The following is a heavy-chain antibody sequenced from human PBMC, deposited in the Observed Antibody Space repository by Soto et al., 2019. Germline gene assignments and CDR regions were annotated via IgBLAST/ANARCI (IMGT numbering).Heavy chain of an antibody. V-gene: IGHV1-2*02. J-gene: IGHJ4*02. CDR2: INPNSGGT. Sequence: ASVKVSCKASGYTFTGYYMHWVRQAPGQGLEWMGWINPNSGGTNYAQKFQGRVTMTRDTSISTAYMELSRLRSDDTAAYYCARDGYDILTGRSAGIDYWGQGTLVTVSS. D-gene: IGHD3-9*01. CDR3: ARDGYDILTGRSAGIDY. CDR1: GYTFTGYY.